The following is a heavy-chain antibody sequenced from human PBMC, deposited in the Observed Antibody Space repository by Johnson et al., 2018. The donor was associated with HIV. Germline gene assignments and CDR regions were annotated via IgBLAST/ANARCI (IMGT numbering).Heavy chain of an antibody. CDR1: GFTFSDYY. V-gene: IGHV3-11*04. CDR2: IGSSGSPI. J-gene: IGHJ3*02. Sequence: QVQLVESGGGLVKPGGSLRLSCAASGFTFSDYYMSWIRQAPGKGLEWISYIGSSGSPIYYADSVRGRFTISRDNAKNSLYLQMNSLRAEDTAVYYCAKVKSWGLDAFDIWGQGTMVTVSS. D-gene: IGHD7-27*01. CDR3: AKVKSWGLDAFDI.